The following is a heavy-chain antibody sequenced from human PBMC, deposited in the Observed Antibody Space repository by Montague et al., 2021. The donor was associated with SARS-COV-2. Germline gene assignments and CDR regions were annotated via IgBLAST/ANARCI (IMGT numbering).Heavy chain of an antibody. CDR2: IYSSGNT. D-gene: IGHD6-13*01. V-gene: IGHV4-38-2*02. J-gene: IGHJ4*02. CDR3: ARGDHPTTASWYFFDS. Sequence: SETLSLTCSVSGYFIGTGYYWGWIRQSPGKGLEWIGRIYSSGNTNSNPSHESRVIMSVDSSQNQFSLKLNSVTAADTAVYYCARGDHPTTASWYFFDSWGQGALVTVSS. CDR1: GYFIGTGYY.